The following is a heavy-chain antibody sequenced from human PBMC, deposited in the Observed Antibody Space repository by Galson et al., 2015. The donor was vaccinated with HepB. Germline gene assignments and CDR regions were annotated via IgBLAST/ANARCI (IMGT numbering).Heavy chain of an antibody. Sequence: SVKVSCKASGGTFSSYAISWVRQAPGQGLEWMGRIIPILGIANYAQKFQGRVTITADKSTSTAYMELSSLRSEDTAVYYCARDKNSLGVEYFQHWGQGTLVTVSS. CDR1: GGTFSSYA. J-gene: IGHJ1*01. CDR2: IIPILGIA. D-gene: IGHD3-10*01. CDR3: ARDKNSLGVEYFQH. V-gene: IGHV1-69*04.